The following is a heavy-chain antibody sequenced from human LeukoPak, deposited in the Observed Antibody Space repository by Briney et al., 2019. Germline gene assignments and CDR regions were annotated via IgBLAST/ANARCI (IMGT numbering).Heavy chain of an antibody. CDR3: AKVLFSHRIAAADGMVV. Sequence: GGSLRLSCAASGFAFDDYTMHWVRQAPGKGLEWVSLISCDGGSTYYADSVKGRFTISRDNSKNSLYLQMNSLRTEDTALYYCAKVLFSHRIAAADGMVVWGQGTTVTVSS. V-gene: IGHV3-43*01. D-gene: IGHD6-13*01. J-gene: IGHJ6*02. CDR1: GFAFDDYT. CDR2: ISCDGGST.